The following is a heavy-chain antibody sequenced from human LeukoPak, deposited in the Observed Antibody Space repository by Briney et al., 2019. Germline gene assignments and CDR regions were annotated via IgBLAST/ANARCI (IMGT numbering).Heavy chain of an antibody. V-gene: IGHV3-30*18. CDR1: GFTFSSYG. Sequence: PGRSLRLSCAASGFTFSSYGMHWVRQAPGKGLEWVAVILYDGSNKYYADSVKGRFTISRGNSKNTLYLQMNSLRAEDTAVYYCAKASLELDEEYYYYYMDVWGKGTTVTVSS. D-gene: IGHD1-7*01. CDR3: AKASLELDEEYYYYYMDV. J-gene: IGHJ6*03. CDR2: ILYDGSNK.